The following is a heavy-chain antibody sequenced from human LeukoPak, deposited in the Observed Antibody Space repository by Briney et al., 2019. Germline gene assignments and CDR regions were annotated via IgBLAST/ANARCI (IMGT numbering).Heavy chain of an antibody. CDR1: EFTFSDYY. CDR3: GIPPCGDYVFDY. J-gene: IGHJ4*02. D-gene: IGHD4-17*01. Sequence: QSGGSLRLSCTASEFTFSDYYVDWVRQAPGKGLEWVGRTRNKANSYTRDYAASVKGRFTISRDDSRNSVYLQMSSLKTEDTAVYYCGIPPCGDYVFDYWGQGTLVTVSS. V-gene: IGHV3-72*01. CDR2: TRNKANSYTR.